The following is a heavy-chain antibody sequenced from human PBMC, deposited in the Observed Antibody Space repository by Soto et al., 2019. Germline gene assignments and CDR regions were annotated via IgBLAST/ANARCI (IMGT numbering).Heavy chain of an antibody. D-gene: IGHD3-10*01. Sequence: GGSLRLSCAASGFTFTNFAMSWARQAPGKGLERVSAITGRGGSTYYADSVKGRFTISRDNSKNTLYVQMNSLRFEDTAVYYCARLGGGNRITMVRGVITTEYYYYGMDVWGQGTTVTVSS. CDR3: ARLGGGNRITMVRGVITTEYYYYGMDV. CDR2: ITGRGGST. J-gene: IGHJ6*02. CDR1: GFTFTNFA. V-gene: IGHV3-23*01.